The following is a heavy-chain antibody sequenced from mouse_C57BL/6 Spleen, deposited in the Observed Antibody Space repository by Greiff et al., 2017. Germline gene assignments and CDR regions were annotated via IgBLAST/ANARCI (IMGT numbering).Heavy chain of an antibody. V-gene: IGHV1-7*01. CDR1: GYTFTSYW. Sequence: VQLQQSGAELVKPGASVKLSCKASGYTFTSYWMHWVKQRPGQGLEWIGYINPSSGYTKYNQKFQDKATLTADKSSSTAYMQLSSLTYEDSAVYYCASAESYYGSSGGAMDYWGKGTSVTVSS. CDR2: INPSSGYT. D-gene: IGHD1-1*01. CDR3: ASAESYYGSSGGAMDY. J-gene: IGHJ4*01.